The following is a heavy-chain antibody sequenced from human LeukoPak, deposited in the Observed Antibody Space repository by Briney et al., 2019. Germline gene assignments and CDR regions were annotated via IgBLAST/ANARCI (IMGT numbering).Heavy chain of an antibody. CDR1: GYSISSGCY. V-gene: IGHV4-38-2*02. CDR3: ARDTSPLYGGRPYYSDY. CDR2: IFHSGST. Sequence: KSSETLSLTCTVSGYSISSGCYWDWIRQPPGKGLEWIGTIFHSGSTYYNPSLKSRVTISVDTSKNQFSLKLSSVTAADTAVYYCARDTSPLYGGRPYYSDYWGQGTLVTVSS. D-gene: IGHD4-23*01. J-gene: IGHJ4*02.